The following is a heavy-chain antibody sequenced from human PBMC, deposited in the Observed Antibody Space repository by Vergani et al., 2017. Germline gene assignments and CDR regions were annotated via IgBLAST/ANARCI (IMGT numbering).Heavy chain of an antibody. CDR2: ICHTEDT. CDR1: GGSISSSSYY. J-gene: IGHJ4*02. D-gene: IGHD2-2*02. CDR3: ATIGYRRWGYYFDY. V-gene: IGHV4-39*07. Sequence: QLQLQESGPGLVKPSETLSLTCTVSGGSISSSSYYWGWIRQPPGKGLEWIGEICHTEDTKYSPSLKSRATVSVDESRNLFSLRLNSVTAADTAVYYCATIGYRRWGYYFDYWGQGILVTVSS.